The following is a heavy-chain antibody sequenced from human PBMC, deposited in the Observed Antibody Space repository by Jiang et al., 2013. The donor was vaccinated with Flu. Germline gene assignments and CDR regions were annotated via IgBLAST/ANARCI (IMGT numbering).Heavy chain of an antibody. J-gene: IGHJ3*02. CDR1: GNTFNSYA. CDR3: ARDRQWELLGDAFDI. V-gene: IGHV1-69*06. Sequence: CKASGNTFNSYAINWVRQAPGQGLEWMGGVIPSFGTPKYAQTFQGRLTIIADKSTSTAYMELSSLRSEDTAVYYCARDRQWELLGDAFDIWGQGTMVTVSS. CDR2: VIPSFGTP. D-gene: IGHD1-26*01.